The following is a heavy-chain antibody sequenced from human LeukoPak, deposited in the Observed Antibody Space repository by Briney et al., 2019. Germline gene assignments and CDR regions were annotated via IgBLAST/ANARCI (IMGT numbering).Heavy chain of an antibody. V-gene: IGHV1-69*13. CDR1: GRTFSSYA. J-gene: IGHJ4*02. Sequence: GASVKVSCKASGRTFSSYAISWVRQAPGQGLEWMGGIIPIFVTANYAQKFQGRVTITADESTSTAYMELSSLRSEDTAVYYCARDGGDDYGDPQYYFDYWGQGTLVTVSS. CDR3: ARDGGDDYGDPQYYFDY. D-gene: IGHD4-17*01. CDR2: IIPIFVTA.